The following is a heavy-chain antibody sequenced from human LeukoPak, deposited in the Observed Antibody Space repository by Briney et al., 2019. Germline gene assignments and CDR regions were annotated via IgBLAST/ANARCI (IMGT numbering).Heavy chain of an antibody. Sequence: PSETLSLTCAVYGGSFSGSYWSWIRPPPGKGVEWVGEINHSGSTNYNPSLKSRVTISVDTSKNQFSLKLSSVTAADTAVYYCARGYCSGGSCYEQGNDYWGQGTLVTVSS. V-gene: IGHV4-34*01. CDR2: INHSGST. CDR1: GGSFSGSY. J-gene: IGHJ4*02. D-gene: IGHD2-15*01. CDR3: ARGYCSGGSCYEQGNDY.